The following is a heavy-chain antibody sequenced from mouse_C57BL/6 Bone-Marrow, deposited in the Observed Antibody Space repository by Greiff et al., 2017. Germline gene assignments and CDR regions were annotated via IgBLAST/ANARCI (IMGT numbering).Heavy chain of an antibody. CDR1: GYTFTDYY. J-gene: IGHJ1*03. D-gene: IGHD1-1*01. V-gene: IGHV1-26*01. Sequence: EVQLQQSGPELVKPGASVKISCKASGYTFTDYYMNWVKQSHGKSLEWIGDINPNNGGTSYNQKFKGKATLTVDKSSSTAYMEPRSLTSEDSAVYYCASPPYYYGSSYWYFDVWGTGTTVTVSS. CDR2: INPNNGGT. CDR3: ASPPYYYGSSYWYFDV.